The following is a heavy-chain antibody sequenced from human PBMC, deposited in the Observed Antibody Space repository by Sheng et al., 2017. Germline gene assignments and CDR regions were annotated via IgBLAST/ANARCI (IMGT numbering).Heavy chain of an antibody. D-gene: IGHD6-13*01. CDR2: IRYDGSNK. CDR3: AKPGEGSWYFDY. Sequence: QVQLVESGGGVVQPGGSLRLSCAASGFTFSSYGMHWVRQAPGKGLEWVAFIRYDGSNKYYADSVKGRFTISPEQSKNTLYLQMNSLRAEDTAVYYCAKPGEGSWYFDYWGQGTLVTVSS. J-gene: IGHJ4*02. CDR1: GFTFSSYG. V-gene: IGHV3-30*02.